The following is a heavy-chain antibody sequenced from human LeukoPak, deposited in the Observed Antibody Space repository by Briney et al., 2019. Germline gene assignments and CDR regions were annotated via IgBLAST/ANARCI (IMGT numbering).Heavy chain of an antibody. CDR2: IYYSGST. D-gene: IGHD4-17*01. V-gene: IGHV4-30-4*01. Sequence: SETLSLTCTVSGGSISSGDYYWSWIHQPPGKGLEWIGYIYYSGSTYYNPSLKSRVTISVDTSKNQFSLKLSSVTAADTAVYYCARETTVTTYYFDYWGQGTLVTVSS. J-gene: IGHJ4*02. CDR1: GGSISSGDYY. CDR3: ARETTVTTYYFDY.